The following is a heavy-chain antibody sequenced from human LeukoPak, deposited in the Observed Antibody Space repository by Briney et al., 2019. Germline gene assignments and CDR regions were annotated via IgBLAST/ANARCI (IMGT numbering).Heavy chain of an antibody. CDR1: GFTFDDYA. D-gene: IGHD5-24*01. Sequence: GGSLRLSCAASGFTFDDYAMHWVRQAPGKGLEWVSLISGDGGSTYYADSVKGRFTISRDNSKNSLYLQMNSLRTEDTALYYCAKDTGVEMASDNWFDPWGQGTLVTVSS. CDR3: AKDTGVEMASDNWFDP. J-gene: IGHJ5*02. V-gene: IGHV3-43*02. CDR2: ISGDGGST.